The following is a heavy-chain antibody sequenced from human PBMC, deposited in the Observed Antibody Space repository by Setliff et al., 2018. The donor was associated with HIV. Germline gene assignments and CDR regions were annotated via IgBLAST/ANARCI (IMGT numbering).Heavy chain of an antibody. CDR3: ARLDIVVVVAAKQGVDV. Sequence: SETLSLTCTVSGGSISSYYWSWIRQPAGKGLEWIGHINTSGSTKYNPSLKSRVTVSADTSKNQFSLKLSSVTAADTAVYYCARLDIVVVVAAKQGVDVWGKGTTVTVSS. V-gene: IGHV4-4*07. D-gene: IGHD2-15*01. CDR1: GGSISSYY. J-gene: IGHJ6*04. CDR2: INTSGST.